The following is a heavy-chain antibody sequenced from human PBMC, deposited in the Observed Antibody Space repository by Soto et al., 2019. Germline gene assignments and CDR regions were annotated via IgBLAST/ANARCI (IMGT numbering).Heavy chain of an antibody. CDR1: GGTFSSYA. Sequence: ASVKVSCKASGGTFSSYAISWVRQAPGQGLEWMGGIIPIFGTANYAQKFQGRVTITADESTSTAYMELSSLRSEDTAVYYCARAGDPYYYYYGMDVWGQGTTVTVSS. D-gene: IGHD7-27*01. J-gene: IGHJ6*02. V-gene: IGHV1-69*13. CDR3: ARAGDPYYYYYGMDV. CDR2: IIPIFGTA.